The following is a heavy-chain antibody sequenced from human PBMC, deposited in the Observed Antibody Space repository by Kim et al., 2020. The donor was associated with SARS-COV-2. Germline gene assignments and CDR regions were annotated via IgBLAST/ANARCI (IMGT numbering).Heavy chain of an antibody. V-gene: IGHV3-23*01. Sequence: GGSLRLSCAASGFTFSSYAMSWVRQAPGKGLEWVSAISGSGGSTYYADSVKGRFTISRDNSKNTLYLQMNSLRAEDTAVYYCAKDLVRAGSSWYYFDYWGQGTLVTVSS. CDR1: GFTFSSYA. CDR2: ISGSGGST. CDR3: AKDLVRAGSSWYYFDY. J-gene: IGHJ4*02. D-gene: IGHD6-13*01.